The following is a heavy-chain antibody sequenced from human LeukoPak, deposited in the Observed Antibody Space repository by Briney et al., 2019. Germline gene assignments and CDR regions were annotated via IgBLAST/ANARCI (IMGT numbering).Heavy chain of an antibody. D-gene: IGHD3-16*02. V-gene: IGHV3-30*04. CDR1: GFTFSSYA. CDR3: ARDIESSDYYYGMDV. CDR2: ISYDGSNK. J-gene: IGHJ6*02. Sequence: GGSLRLSCAASGFTFSSYAMHWVRQAPGKGLEWVAVISYDGSNKYYADSVKGRFTISRDNSKNTLYLQMNSLRAEDTAVYYCARDIESSDYYYGMDVWGQGTTVTVSS.